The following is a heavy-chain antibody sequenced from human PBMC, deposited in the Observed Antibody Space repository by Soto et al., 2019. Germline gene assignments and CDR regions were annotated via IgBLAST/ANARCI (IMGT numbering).Heavy chain of an antibody. CDR3: ARIGYSSSSLDY. Sequence: GGSLRFSCAASGLSFSNYWITCGGQAPGKGLEWVANINQDGSTKYYLDSVKGRFTISRDNAKNSVYLQMNSVRAEDTAVYYCARIGYSSSSLDYWGQGTPVTVSS. V-gene: IGHV3-7*01. CDR2: INQDGSTK. D-gene: IGHD6-6*01. J-gene: IGHJ4*02. CDR1: GLSFSNYW.